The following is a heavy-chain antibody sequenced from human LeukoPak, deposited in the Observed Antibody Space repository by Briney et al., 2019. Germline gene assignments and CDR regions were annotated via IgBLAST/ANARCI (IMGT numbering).Heavy chain of an antibody. CDR3: ARDYRSTFDY. CDR2: ISSSGTTV. D-gene: IGHD1-26*01. CDR1: GFTFSDYY. J-gene: IGHJ4*02. Sequence: GGSLRLSCAASGFTFSDYYMSWIRQAPGKGLEWVSYISSSGTTVSYTDSVKGRFTISRDNAKNSLYLQMNSLRAEDTAVYYCARDYRSTFDYWGQGTLVTVSS. V-gene: IGHV3-11*01.